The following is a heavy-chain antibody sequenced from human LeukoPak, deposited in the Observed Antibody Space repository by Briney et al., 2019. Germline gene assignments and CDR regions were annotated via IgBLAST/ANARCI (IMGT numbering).Heavy chain of an antibody. D-gene: IGHD6-6*01. J-gene: IGHJ4*02. CDR3: ARGNSSSPFDY. CDR1: GGSFSGYY. CDR2: INHSGST. Sequence: SETLSLTCAVYGGSFSGYYWSWIRQPPGKGLEWIGEINHSGSTNYNPSLKSRVTISVDTSKNQFSLKLSSVTAADMAVYYCARGNSSSPFDYWGQGTLVTVSS. V-gene: IGHV4-34*01.